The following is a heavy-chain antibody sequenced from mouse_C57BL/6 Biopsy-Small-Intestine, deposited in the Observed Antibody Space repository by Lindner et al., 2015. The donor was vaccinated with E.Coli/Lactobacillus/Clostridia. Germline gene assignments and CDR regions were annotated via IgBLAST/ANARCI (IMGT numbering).Heavy chain of an antibody. J-gene: IGHJ2*01. Sequence: VQLQESGPEVVSLGRSVKISCKASGYSFTDYNMNWVKQSNGKSLEWIGVVYPNYGTTSYNQKFKGKATLTVDQSSSTAYMQLSSLTSEDSAVYYCAIEFYGSSPYWGQGTTLTVSS. CDR2: VYPNYGTT. CDR3: AIEFYGSSPY. D-gene: IGHD1-1*01. V-gene: IGHV1-39*01. CDR1: GYSFTDYN.